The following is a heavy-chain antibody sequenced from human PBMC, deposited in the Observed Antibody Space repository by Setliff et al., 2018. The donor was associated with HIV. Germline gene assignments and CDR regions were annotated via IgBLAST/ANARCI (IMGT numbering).Heavy chain of an antibody. V-gene: IGHV1-2*06. CDR2: INPNSGDT. J-gene: IGHJ1*01. CDR1: GYTFTGYY. Sequence: ASVKVSCKASGYTFTGYYMHWVRQAPGQGLEWMGRINPNSGDTNYAQKFQGRVTMTRDTSISTAYMELSSLRSEDTAVYYCARATVTTHFQHWGQGTLVTVSS. CDR3: ARATVTTHFQH. D-gene: IGHD4-17*01.